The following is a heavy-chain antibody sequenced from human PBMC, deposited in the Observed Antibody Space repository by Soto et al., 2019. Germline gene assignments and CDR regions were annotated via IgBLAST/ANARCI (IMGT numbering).Heavy chain of an antibody. J-gene: IGHJ4*02. D-gene: IGHD3-9*01. Sequence: ASVKVSCKASGYTFTGYYMHWVRQAPGQGLEWMGWINPNSGGTNYAQKFQGWVTMTRDTSISTAYMELSRLRSDDTAVYYCERGGYDYDILTGPFDYCGQGTLVTVSS. V-gene: IGHV1-2*04. CDR3: ERGGYDYDILTGPFDY. CDR1: GYTFTGYY. CDR2: INPNSGGT.